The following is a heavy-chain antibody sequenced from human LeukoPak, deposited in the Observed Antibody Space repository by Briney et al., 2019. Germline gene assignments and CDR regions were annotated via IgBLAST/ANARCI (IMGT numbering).Heavy chain of an antibody. CDR3: ASARYNWNYGPPYYYYYAMDV. J-gene: IGHJ6*02. Sequence: PSETLSLTCTDSGGSISSNYWSWIRQPAGKGLEWIGYIYYTGSTNYNPSLKSRVTISVDTSKNQFSLKLSSVTAADTAVYYCASARYNWNYGPPYYYYYAMDVWGQGTTVTVSS. CDR1: GGSISSNY. D-gene: IGHD1-7*01. V-gene: IGHV4-59*01. CDR2: IYYTGST.